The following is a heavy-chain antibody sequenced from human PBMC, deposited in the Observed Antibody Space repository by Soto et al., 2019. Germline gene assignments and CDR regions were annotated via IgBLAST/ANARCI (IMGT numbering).Heavy chain of an antibody. CDR2: MNPNSGNT. V-gene: IGHV1-8*01. CDR1: VYTFTSYD. D-gene: IGHD3-16*02. J-gene: IGHJ4*02. CDR3: ARGNVHDYIWGSYRPPSDY. Sequence: ASVKVSCKASVYTFTSYDINWVRQATGQGLEWMGWMNPNSGNTGYAQKFQGRVTMTRNTSISTAYMELSSLRSEDTAVYYCARGNVHDYIWGSYRPPSDYWGQGTLVTV.